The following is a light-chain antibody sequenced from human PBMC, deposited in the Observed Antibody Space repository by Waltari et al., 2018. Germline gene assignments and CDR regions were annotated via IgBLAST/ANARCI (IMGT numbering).Light chain of an antibody. CDR3: QQSYSSPLT. CDR1: QSISSY. Sequence: DIQMTQSPSPLSASVGDRVTITCRASQSISSYLNWYQQKPGKAPKLLIYAASSLQSGVPSRFSGSGSGIDFTLTISSLQPEDFATYYCQQSYSSPLTFGGGTKVEIK. CDR2: AAS. J-gene: IGKJ4*01. V-gene: IGKV1-39*01.